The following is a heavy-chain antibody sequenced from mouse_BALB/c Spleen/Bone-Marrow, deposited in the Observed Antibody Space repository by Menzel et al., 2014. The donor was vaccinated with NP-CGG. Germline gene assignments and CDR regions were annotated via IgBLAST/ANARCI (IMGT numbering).Heavy chain of an antibody. Sequence: EVQLQQSGAELVKPGASVKLSCTASGFNIKDTYMHWVRQRPEQGLEWIGRIDPANGNTKYDPKFQGKATITADTSSNTAYLPLSSLTAEDAAVYYCASYYCCRSSFTYWGQGTLVTVSA. CDR2: IDPANGNT. CDR1: GFNIKDTY. CDR3: ASYYCCRSSFTY. V-gene: IGHV14-3*02. D-gene: IGHD1-1*01. J-gene: IGHJ3*01.